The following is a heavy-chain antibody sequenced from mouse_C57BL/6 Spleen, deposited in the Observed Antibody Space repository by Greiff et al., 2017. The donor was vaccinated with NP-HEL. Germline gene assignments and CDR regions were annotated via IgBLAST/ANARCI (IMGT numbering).Heavy chain of an antibody. V-gene: IGHV5-4*01. CDR1: GFTFSSYA. J-gene: IGHJ3*01. CDR3: ARDTWSAY. Sequence: EVQRVESGGGLVKPGGSLKLSCAASGFTFSSYAMSWVRQTPEKRLEWVATISDGGSYTYYPDNVKGRFTISRDNAKNNLYLQMSHLKSEDTAMYYCARDTWSAYWGQGTLVTVSA. CDR2: ISDGGSYT.